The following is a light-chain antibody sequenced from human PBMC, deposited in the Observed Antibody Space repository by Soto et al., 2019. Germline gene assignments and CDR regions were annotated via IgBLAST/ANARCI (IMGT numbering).Light chain of an antibody. CDR2: EVS. CDR1: SSYFGNYQC. V-gene: IGLV2-23*02. CDR3: CSFTSSNTHV. Sequence: QSALTQPASVSGSPGQSITISCTGTSSYFGNYQCVSWYQQHPGKFPKLILFEVSKRPSGVSGRFSGSKSGNTASLTSSELKADDEAEYYCCSFTSSNTHVFGTGTKLTVL. J-gene: IGLJ1*01.